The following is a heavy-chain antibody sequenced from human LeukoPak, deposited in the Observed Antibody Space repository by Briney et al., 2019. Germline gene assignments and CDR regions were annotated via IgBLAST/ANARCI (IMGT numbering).Heavy chain of an antibody. Sequence: SETLSLTCTVSGGSISSYYWSWIRQPPGKGLEWIGSIYYSGSTYYNPSLKSRVTISVDTSKNQFSLKLSSVTAADTAVYYCARSAHYYDSSGYYSHDAFDIWGQGTMVTVSS. CDR3: ARSAHYYDSSGYYSHDAFDI. J-gene: IGHJ3*02. D-gene: IGHD3-22*01. CDR1: GGSISSYY. V-gene: IGHV4-59*12. CDR2: IYYSGST.